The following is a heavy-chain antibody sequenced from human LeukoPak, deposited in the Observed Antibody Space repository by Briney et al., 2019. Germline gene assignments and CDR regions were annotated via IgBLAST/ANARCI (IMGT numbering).Heavy chain of an antibody. Sequence: GGSLRLSCAASGFTFSSYSMTWVRQAPGKGLEWVSSISSSGSTIYYADSVKGRFTISRDNAKNSLYLQMNSLRAEDTAVYYCAELGITMIGGVWGKGTTVTISS. J-gene: IGHJ6*04. CDR3: AELGITMIGGV. CDR1: GFTFSSYS. CDR2: ISSSGSTI. D-gene: IGHD3-10*02. V-gene: IGHV3-48*04.